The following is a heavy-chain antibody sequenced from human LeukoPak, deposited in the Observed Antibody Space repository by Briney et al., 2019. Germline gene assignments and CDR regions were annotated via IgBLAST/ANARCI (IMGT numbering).Heavy chain of an antibody. V-gene: IGHV3-74*03. D-gene: IGHD1-14*01. CDR3: ARGNHADDF. J-gene: IGHJ4*02. Sequence: GGSLRLSCAASGFTFSDYWMHWVRQVPGKGLVWVSRINTSGSSTTYADSVKGRFTISRDNAKNTLYLQMDSLRAEDTGVYYCARGNHADDFWGQGTLVTVSS. CDR1: GFTFSDYW. CDR2: INTSGSST.